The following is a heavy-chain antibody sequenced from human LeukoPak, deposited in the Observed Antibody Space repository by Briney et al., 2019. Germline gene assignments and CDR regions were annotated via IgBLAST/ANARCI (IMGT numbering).Heavy chain of an antibody. V-gene: IGHV3-20*04. CDR2: INWNGGST. Sequence: LTGGSLRLSCAASGYTFDDYGMSWVRQAPGKGLEWVSGINWNGGSTGYADSVKGRFTISRDNAKNSLYLQMNSLRAEDTALYYCARDFLLWFGETLTGNYMDVWGKGTTVTVSS. J-gene: IGHJ6*03. D-gene: IGHD3-10*01. CDR3: ARDFLLWFGETLTGNYMDV. CDR1: GYTFDDYG.